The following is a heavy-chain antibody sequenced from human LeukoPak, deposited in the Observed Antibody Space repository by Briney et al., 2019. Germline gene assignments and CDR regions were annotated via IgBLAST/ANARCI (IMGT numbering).Heavy chain of an antibody. CDR3: ATDGNGGSCYSGWGYYYGMDV. D-gene: IGHD2-15*01. J-gene: IGHJ6*02. CDR2: ISSSSSNI. Sequence: PGGSLRLSCAASGFTFSSYSMNWVRQAPGKGLEWVSYISSSSSNIYYADSVKGRFTISRDNAKNSLYLQMNSLRAEDTAVYYCATDGNGGSCYSGWGYYYGMDVWGQGPTVTV. V-gene: IGHV3-21*05. CDR1: GFTFSSYS.